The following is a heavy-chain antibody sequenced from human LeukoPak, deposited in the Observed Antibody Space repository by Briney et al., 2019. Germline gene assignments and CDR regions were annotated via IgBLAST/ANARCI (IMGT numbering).Heavy chain of an antibody. D-gene: IGHD6-19*01. V-gene: IGHV4-39*06. CDR1: GGSISSSSYY. CDR3: ASMYSSDPFAY. CDR2: IYYSGTT. J-gene: IGHJ4*02. Sequence: SETLSLTCTVFGGSISSSSYYWGWIRQPPGKGLEWIGSIYYSGTTYYNPSLKSRVTISVDTSKNQFTLKLSSVTAADTAVYYCASMYSSDPFAYWGQGTLVTVSS.